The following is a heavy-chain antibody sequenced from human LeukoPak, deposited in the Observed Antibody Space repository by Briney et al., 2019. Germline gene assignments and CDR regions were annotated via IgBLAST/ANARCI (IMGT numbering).Heavy chain of an antibody. J-gene: IGHJ4*02. CDR1: GYTFTGYY. CDR3: AREWDSGSYGWFRY. D-gene: IGHD1-26*01. CDR2: INPNGGGT. Sequence: ASVKVSCKASGYTFTGYYMHWVRQAPGQGLEWMGWINPNGGGTNYAQKFQGRVTMTRDTSISTAYMELSRLRSDDTAVYYCAREWDSGSYGWFRYWGQGTLVTVSS. V-gene: IGHV1-2*02.